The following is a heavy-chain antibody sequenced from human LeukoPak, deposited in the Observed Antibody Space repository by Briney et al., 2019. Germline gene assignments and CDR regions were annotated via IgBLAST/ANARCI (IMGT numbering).Heavy chain of an antibody. CDR3: AKFYSSSSGGFDY. CDR2: INQDGSER. V-gene: IGHV3-7*01. J-gene: IGHJ4*02. D-gene: IGHD6-6*01. CDR1: GFTFSSSW. Sequence: PPGGSLRLSCAASGFTFSSSWMSWVRQTPGKGLXXXXXINQDGSERYYVDSVKGRFTISRDNAKNSLYLQMNSLRAEDTAVYYCAKFYSSSSGGFDYWGQGTLVTVSS.